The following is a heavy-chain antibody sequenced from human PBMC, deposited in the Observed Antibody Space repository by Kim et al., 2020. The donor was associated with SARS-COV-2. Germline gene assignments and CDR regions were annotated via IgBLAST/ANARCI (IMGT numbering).Heavy chain of an antibody. Sequence: ASVKVSCKASGYTFTSYGISWVRQAPGQGLEWMGWISAYNGNTNYAQKLQGRVTMTTDTSTSTAYMELRSLRSDDTAVYYCARDGTYYGSDYGMDVWGQGTTVTVSS. CDR1: GYTFTSYG. D-gene: IGHD3-10*01. CDR2: ISAYNGNT. CDR3: ARDGTYYGSDYGMDV. J-gene: IGHJ6*02. V-gene: IGHV1-18*01.